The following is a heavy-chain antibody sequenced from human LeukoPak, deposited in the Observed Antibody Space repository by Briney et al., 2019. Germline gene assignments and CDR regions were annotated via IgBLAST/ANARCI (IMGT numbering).Heavy chain of an antibody. J-gene: IGHJ5*01. CDR2: IYHSGST. V-gene: IGHV4-4*02. Sequence: SGTLSLTCAVSGDSISSSNWWNWVRQPPGKGLEWIGEIYHSGSTHYNPSLKSRITISVDKSKNQFSLKLSSVTAADTAVYYCARGRGREVVITTSRRSFWFDSWGQGTLVTVSS. CDR1: GDSISSSNW. D-gene: IGHD3-22*01. CDR3: ARGRGREVVITTSRRSFWFDS.